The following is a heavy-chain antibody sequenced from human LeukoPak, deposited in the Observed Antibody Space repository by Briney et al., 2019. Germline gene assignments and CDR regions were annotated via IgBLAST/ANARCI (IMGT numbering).Heavy chain of an antibody. D-gene: IGHD3-3*01. V-gene: IGHV4-34*01. CDR2: INHSGST. Sequence: SETLSLTCAVYGGSFNGYYWSWIRQPPGKGLEWIGEINHSGSTNYNPSHKSRVTISVDTSKNQFSLKLSSVTAADTAVYYCARGRRRNYDFWSGYRNWFDPWGQGTLVTVSS. J-gene: IGHJ5*02. CDR1: GGSFNGYY. CDR3: ARGRRRNYDFWSGYRNWFDP.